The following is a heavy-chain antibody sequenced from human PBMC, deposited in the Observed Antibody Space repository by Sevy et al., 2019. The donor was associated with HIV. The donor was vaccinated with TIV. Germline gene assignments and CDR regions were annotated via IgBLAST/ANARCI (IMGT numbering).Heavy chain of an antibody. Sequence: ASVKVSCKASGYTFTSYGISWVRRAPGQGLEWMGWISAYNGNTNYAQKLQGRVTMTTDTSTSTAYMELRSLRSDDTAVYYCARFFLTMVRGVIFGDPFDYWGQGTLVTVSS. J-gene: IGHJ4*02. D-gene: IGHD3-10*01. V-gene: IGHV1-18*01. CDR2: ISAYNGNT. CDR3: ARFFLTMVRGVIFGDPFDY. CDR1: GYTFTSYG.